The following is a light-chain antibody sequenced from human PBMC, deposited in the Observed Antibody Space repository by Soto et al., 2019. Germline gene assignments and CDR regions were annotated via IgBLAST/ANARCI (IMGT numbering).Light chain of an antibody. CDR1: QSVSSSY. J-gene: IGKJ2*01. Sequence: EIVLTQSPGTLSLSPGERATLSCRASQSVSSSYLAWYQQKPGQAPRLLIYDASSRATGIPDRFGGSGSGTDFTLTISRLEPEDFAVYYCQQYGSSPLYTFGQGTKLEIK. CDR2: DAS. V-gene: IGKV3-20*01. CDR3: QQYGSSPLYT.